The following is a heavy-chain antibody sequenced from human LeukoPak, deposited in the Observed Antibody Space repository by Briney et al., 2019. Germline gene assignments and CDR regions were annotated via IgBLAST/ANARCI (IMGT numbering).Heavy chain of an antibody. CDR1: GGSISSYY. J-gene: IGHJ4*02. CDR2: IYYSGST. CDR3: ARAQGSGSFLFAY. Sequence: SETLSLTCTVSGGSISSYYWSWIRQPPGKGLEWIGYIYYSGSTNYNPSLKSRGTISVDTSKNQFSLKLSSVTAADTAVYYCARAQGSGSFLFAYWGQGTLVTVSS. V-gene: IGHV4-59*08. D-gene: IGHD3-10*01.